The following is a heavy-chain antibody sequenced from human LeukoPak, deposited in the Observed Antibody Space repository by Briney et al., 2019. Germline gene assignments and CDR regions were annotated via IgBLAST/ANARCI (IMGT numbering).Heavy chain of an antibody. J-gene: IGHJ4*02. D-gene: IGHD6-19*01. Sequence: SETLSLTCTVSGGSISSYYWSWTRQPAGKGLEWLGHIYTSGSTNYNPSLKSRVTMSVDTSKNQFSLKLSSVTAADTAVYYCARAYAVAAPFDYWGQGTLVTVSS. CDR1: GGSISSYY. CDR3: ARAYAVAAPFDY. V-gene: IGHV4-4*07. CDR2: IYTSGST.